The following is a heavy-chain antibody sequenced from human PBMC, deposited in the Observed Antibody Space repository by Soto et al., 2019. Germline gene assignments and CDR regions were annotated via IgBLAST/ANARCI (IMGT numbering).Heavy chain of an antibody. Sequence: PGGSLRRSCAASGFTFSSYAMHWVRQAQGKGLEWVPVISYDGSNKYYADSVKGRFTISRDNSKNTLYLQMNSLRAEDTAPYYCARDHHSGRYSYYFEYWGQGTLVTVSS. CDR2: ISYDGSNK. J-gene: IGHJ4*02. CDR1: GFTFSSYA. V-gene: IGHV3-30-3*01. D-gene: IGHD1-26*01. CDR3: ARDHHSGRYSYYFEY.